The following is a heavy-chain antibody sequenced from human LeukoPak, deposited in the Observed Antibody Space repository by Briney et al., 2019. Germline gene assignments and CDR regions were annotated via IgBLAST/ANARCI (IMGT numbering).Heavy chain of an antibody. CDR3: ARGGQNWHGEGRWHY. CDR1: GDNFRIYN. Sequence: ASVKVSCKASGDNFRIYNVHWVRQAPGQGLEWLGRVDPSGGVTTSVEKLQGRLTMTTDLSTSTVYMELSSLRIEDTAVYYCARGGQNWHGEGRWHYWGQGTLVTVAS. CDR2: VDPSGGVT. V-gene: IGHV1-46*04. J-gene: IGHJ4*02. D-gene: IGHD2-15*01.